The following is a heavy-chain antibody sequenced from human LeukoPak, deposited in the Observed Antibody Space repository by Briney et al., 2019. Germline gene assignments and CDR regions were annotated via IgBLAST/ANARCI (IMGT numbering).Heavy chain of an antibody. CDR1: GGSINSINW. J-gene: IGHJ4*02. CDR3: ARNPRDGHTFDY. V-gene: IGHV4-4*02. Sequence: PSETLSLTCAVSGGSINSINWWSWVRQPAGKGLEWIGEMYHTGGFNYNPSLKSRVTISLDKSQNQFSLRLSSVTAADTAVYYCARNPRDGHTFDYWGQGTLVTVSS. CDR2: MYHTGGF.